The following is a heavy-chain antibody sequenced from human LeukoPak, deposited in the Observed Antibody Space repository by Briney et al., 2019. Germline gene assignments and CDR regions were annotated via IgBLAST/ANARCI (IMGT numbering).Heavy chain of an antibody. CDR3: ARNHEVVPDAFDI. J-gene: IGHJ3*02. Sequence: KPSETLSLTCTVSGGSISSYYWSWIRQPPGKGLEWIGYIYYSGSTNYNPSLKSRVTISVDTSKNQFSLKLSSVTAADTAVYYCARNHEVVPDAFDIWGQGTMVTVSS. CDR2: IYYSGST. V-gene: IGHV4-59*01. D-gene: IGHD1-14*01. CDR1: GGSISSYY.